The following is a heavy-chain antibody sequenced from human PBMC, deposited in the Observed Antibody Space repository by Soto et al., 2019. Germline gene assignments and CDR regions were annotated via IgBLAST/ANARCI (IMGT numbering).Heavy chain of an antibody. J-gene: IGHJ2*01. Sequence: QVQLVQSGAEVKKPGSSVKVSCKASGGTFSSYAISWVRQAPGQGIEWMGGIIPIFGTANYAQKFQGRVTITADKSTSTAYMELSSLRSEDTAVYYCATGPIAARPSWYFDLWGRGTLVTVSS. CDR1: GGTFSSYA. V-gene: IGHV1-69*06. CDR2: IIPIFGTA. CDR3: ATGPIAARPSWYFDL. D-gene: IGHD6-6*01.